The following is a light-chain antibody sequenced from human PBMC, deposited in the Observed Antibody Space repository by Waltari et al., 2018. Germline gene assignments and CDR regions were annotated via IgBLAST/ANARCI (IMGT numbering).Light chain of an antibody. CDR1: SANSGGNF. V-gene: IGLV1-47*01. CDR2: KNN. Sequence: SVLTQPPSASGTPGQTLTIPWSGSSANSGGNFVYWYLPPPGMAPQLLIYKNNQHPSGVPDRFSGSKSGTSASLAISGLRSDDEAEYYCAAWDDNLTGPLFGGGTKVTVL. CDR3: AAWDDNLTGPL. J-gene: IGLJ3*02.